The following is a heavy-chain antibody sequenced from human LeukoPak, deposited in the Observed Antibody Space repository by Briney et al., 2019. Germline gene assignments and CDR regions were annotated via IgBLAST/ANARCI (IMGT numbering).Heavy chain of an antibody. V-gene: IGHV4-61*02. CDR3: ARGGWGDILTGYYVGIWFDP. D-gene: IGHD3-9*01. Sequence: SETLSLTCTVSGGSISSGSYYWSWIRQPAGKGLEWIGRIYTSGSTNYNPSLKSRVIISVDTSKNQFSLKLSSVTAADTAVYYCARGGWGDILTGYYVGIWFDPWGQGTLVTVSS. CDR2: IYTSGST. CDR1: GGSISSGSYY. J-gene: IGHJ5*02.